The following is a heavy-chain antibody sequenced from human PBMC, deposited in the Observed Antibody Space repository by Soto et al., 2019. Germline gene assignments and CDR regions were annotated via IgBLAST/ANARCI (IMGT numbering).Heavy chain of an antibody. CDR3: ARHKPTVATEKHYYPLDV. D-gene: IGHD5-12*01. CDR2: ISYSGST. Sequence: PSETLSGTGSISRGSSNSGGYYGRWSRQHTGKSLEWIAYISYSGSTYYNPSLKSRVTISADKSISTAYLQWSSLKASDTAMYYCARHKPTVATEKHYYPLDVWGQGTKVTGSS. V-gene: IGHV4-31*02. J-gene: IGHJ6*03. CDR1: RGSSNSGGYY.